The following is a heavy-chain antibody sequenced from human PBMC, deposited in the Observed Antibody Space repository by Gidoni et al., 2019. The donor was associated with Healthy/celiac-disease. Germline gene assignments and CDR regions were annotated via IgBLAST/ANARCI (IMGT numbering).Heavy chain of an antibody. J-gene: IGHJ4*02. D-gene: IGHD3-9*01. Sequence: QVQLVQSGAEVKKPGASVKVSCKASGYTFTSYGISWVRQAPGQGLEWMGWISAYNGNTNYAQKLQGRVTMTTDTSTSTAYMELRSLRSDDTAVYYCARGTAYYDILTGYLIDLPNIDYWGQGTLVTVSS. CDR3: ARGTAYYDILTGYLIDLPNIDY. CDR1: GYTFTSYG. V-gene: IGHV1-18*01. CDR2: ISAYNGNT.